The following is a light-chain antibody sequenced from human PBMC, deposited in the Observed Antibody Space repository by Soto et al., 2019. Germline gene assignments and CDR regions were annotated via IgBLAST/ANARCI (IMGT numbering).Light chain of an antibody. Sequence: QAVVTQPPSVSGAPGQRVTISCTGSSSNIGAGLDVHWYQQLPGTAPKLLIYRNTNRPSGVPDRFSGSKSGTSASLAITGLQAEDEADYYCQSYDSSLSGSGIFGGGTQLTVL. J-gene: IGLJ7*01. CDR3: QSYDSSLSGSGI. CDR2: RNT. CDR1: SSNIGAGLD. V-gene: IGLV1-40*01.